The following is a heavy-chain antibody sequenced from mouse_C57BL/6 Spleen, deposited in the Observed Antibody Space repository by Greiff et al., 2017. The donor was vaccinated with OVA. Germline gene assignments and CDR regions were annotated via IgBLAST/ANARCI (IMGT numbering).Heavy chain of an antibody. Sequence: VQLQQSGAELVMPGASVKLSCKASGYTFTSYWMHWVKQRPGQGLEWIGEIDPSDSYTNYNQKFKGKSTLTVDKSSSTAYMQLSSLTSEDSAVYDCARWLRYFDVWGTGTTVTVSS. J-gene: IGHJ1*03. CDR3: ARWLRYFDV. CDR2: IDPSDSYT. D-gene: IGHD2-2*01. CDR1: GYTFTSYW. V-gene: IGHV1-69*01.